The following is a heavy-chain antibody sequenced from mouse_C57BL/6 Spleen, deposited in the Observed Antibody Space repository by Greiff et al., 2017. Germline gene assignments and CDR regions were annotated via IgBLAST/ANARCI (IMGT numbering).Heavy chain of an antibody. Sequence: EVKVEESGGGLVKPGGSLKLSCAASGFTFSDYGMHWVRQAPEKGLEWVAYISSGSSTIYYADTVKGRFTISRDNAKNTLFLQMTSLRSEDTAMYYCARGGYYGSSPFDYWGQGTTLTVSS. CDR1: GFTFSDYG. J-gene: IGHJ2*01. D-gene: IGHD1-1*01. CDR2: ISSGSSTI. CDR3: ARGGYYGSSPFDY. V-gene: IGHV5-17*01.